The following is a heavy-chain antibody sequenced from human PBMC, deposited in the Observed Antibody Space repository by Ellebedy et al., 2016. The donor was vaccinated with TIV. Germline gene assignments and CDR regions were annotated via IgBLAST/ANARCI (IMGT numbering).Heavy chain of an antibody. CDR1: GYTFTSYY. D-gene: IGHD2-15*01. Sequence: AASVKVSCKASGYTFTSYYIHWMRQAPGQGLEWMGIIKPSGGTATYAQKLEGRVTMTRDTSTSTVYMELSSLRSEDTALYYCTRGYCSGGSCYYESYFDPWGQGTQVTVSS. V-gene: IGHV1-46*01. CDR2: IKPSGGTA. CDR3: TRGYCSGGSCYYESYFDP. J-gene: IGHJ5*02.